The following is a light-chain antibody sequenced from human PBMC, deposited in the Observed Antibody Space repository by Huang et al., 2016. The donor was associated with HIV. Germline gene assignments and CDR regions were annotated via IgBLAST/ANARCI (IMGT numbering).Light chain of an antibody. J-gene: IGKJ5*01. CDR1: QSVSSN. CDR2: GAS. V-gene: IGKV3-15*01. Sequence: EIVMTQSPATRSVSPGERATLSCRASQSVSSNLAWYQQKPGQAPRRLIYGASTRATGIPARFSGSGSGTEFTLTISSLQSEDFAVYYCQQYNNWPPLITFGQGTRLEIK. CDR3: QQYNNWPPLIT.